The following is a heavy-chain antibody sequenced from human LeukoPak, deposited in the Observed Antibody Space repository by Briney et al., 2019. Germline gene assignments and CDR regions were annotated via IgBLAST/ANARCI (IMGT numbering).Heavy chain of an antibody. Sequence: GGSLRLSCAASGFTFSSYAMSWVRQAPGKGLEWVSAISGSGGTIYYADSVKGRFTISRDNAKNSLYLQMNSLRAEDTAVYYCARDVSYGDYGMDVWGQGTTVTVSS. CDR2: ISGSGGTI. V-gene: IGHV3-23*01. D-gene: IGHD4-17*01. CDR3: ARDVSYGDYGMDV. J-gene: IGHJ6*02. CDR1: GFTFSSYA.